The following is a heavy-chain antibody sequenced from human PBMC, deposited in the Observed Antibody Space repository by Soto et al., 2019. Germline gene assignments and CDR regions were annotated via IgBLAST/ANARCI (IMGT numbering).Heavy chain of an antibody. Sequence: QVQLVQSGAEVRKPGASVKVSCKASGYTFTSYDIGWVRQATGQGLEWMGWMNPNSANTGYAQKFQGRVTMTRDTSISTAHMELNSLTSEDTAVYYCARAIRNQLLSDYWGQGTLVTVSS. CDR3: ARAIRNQLLSDY. CDR2: MNPNSANT. J-gene: IGHJ4*02. V-gene: IGHV1-8*01. D-gene: IGHD1-26*01. CDR1: GYTFTSYD.